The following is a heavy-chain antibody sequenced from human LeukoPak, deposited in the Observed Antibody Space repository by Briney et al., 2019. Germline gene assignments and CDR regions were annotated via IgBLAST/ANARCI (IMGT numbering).Heavy chain of an antibody. CDR1: GFTFSSYG. J-gene: IGHJ6*02. CDR2: IWYDGSNK. CDR3: ARDDSSSWYGYYYYYYGMDV. V-gene: IGHV3-33*01. Sequence: GGSLRLSCAASGFTFSSYGMHWVRQAPGKGLEWVAVIWYDGSNKYYADSVKGRFTISRDNSKNTLYLQMNSLRAEDTAVYYCARDDSSSWYGYYYYYYGMDVWGQGTTVTVSS. D-gene: IGHD6-13*01.